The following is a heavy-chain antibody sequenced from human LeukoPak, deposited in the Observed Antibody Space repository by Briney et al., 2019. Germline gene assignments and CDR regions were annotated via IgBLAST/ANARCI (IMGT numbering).Heavy chain of an antibody. CDR1: GGSFSGYY. V-gene: IGHV4-34*01. J-gene: IGHJ6*02. CDR2: INHSGST. D-gene: IGHD3-3*01. CDR3: ARGGDFWSGYTPPYYYYYGMDV. Sequence: PSETLSLTCAVYGGSFSGYYWSWIRQPPGKGLEWIGEINHSGSTNYNPSLESRVTISVDTSKNQFSLKLSSVTAADTAVYYCARGGDFWSGYTPPYYYYYGMDVWGQGTTVTVSS.